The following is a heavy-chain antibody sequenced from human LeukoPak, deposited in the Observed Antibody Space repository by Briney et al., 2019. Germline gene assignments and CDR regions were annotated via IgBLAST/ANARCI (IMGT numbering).Heavy chain of an antibody. V-gene: IGHV4-4*07. D-gene: IGHD3-10*01. CDR2: IYTSGNT. CDR3: ARHYGSGMDYFDP. Sequence: SSETLSLTCTVSGGSISSYYWSWIRQPAGKGLEWIGRIYTSGNTNYNPSLNSRVTISVDTSKNQCSLKLTSVTATDTAVYYCARHYGSGMDYFDPWGQGTLVTVSS. J-gene: IGHJ5*02. CDR1: GGSISSYY.